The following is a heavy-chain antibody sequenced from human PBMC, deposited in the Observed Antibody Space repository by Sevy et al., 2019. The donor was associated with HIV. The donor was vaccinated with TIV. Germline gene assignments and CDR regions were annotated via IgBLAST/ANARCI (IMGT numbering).Heavy chain of an antibody. J-gene: IGHJ5*02. V-gene: IGHV5-51*01. D-gene: IGHD2-15*01. CDR2: IYPGDSDT. CDR1: GYSFTSYW. Sequence: GESLKISCKGSGYSFTSYWIGWVRQMPGKGLEWMGIIYPGDSDTRHSPSFQGQVTISADKSISTAYLQWSSLKASDTAMYYCARLVWEDIVVVVAAINWLDPWGQGTLVTVSS. CDR3: ARLVWEDIVVVVAAINWLDP.